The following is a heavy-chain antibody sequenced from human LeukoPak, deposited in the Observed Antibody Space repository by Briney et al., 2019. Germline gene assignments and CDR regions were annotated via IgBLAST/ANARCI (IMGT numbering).Heavy chain of an antibody. CDR2: INPSGGST. V-gene: IGHV1-46*01. Sequence: ASVKVSCKASGYTFTSYYMHWVRQAPGQGLEWMGIINPSGGSTSYAQKFQGRVTMTRDMSTSTVYMELSSLRSEDTAVYYCARALKAPPGSGSFSDYWGQGTLVTVSS. CDR3: ARALKAPPGSGSFSDY. J-gene: IGHJ4*02. D-gene: IGHD3-10*01. CDR1: GYTFTSYY.